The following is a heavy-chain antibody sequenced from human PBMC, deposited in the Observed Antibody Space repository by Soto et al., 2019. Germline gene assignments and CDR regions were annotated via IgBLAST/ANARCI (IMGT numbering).Heavy chain of an antibody. D-gene: IGHD5-12*01. CDR3: AKDVSGYEEY. Sequence: PGGSLRLSCASSGFTFSSYGMHCVRQAPGKGLEWVAVISYDGSNKYYADSVKGRFTISRDNSKNTLYLQMNSLRAEDTAVYYCAKDVSGYEEYWCQGTLVTVSS. J-gene: IGHJ4*02. V-gene: IGHV3-30*18. CDR2: ISYDGSNK. CDR1: GFTFSSYG.